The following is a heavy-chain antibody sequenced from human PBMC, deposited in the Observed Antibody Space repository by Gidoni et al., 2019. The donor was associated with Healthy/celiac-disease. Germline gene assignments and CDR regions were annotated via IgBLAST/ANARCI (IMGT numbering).Heavy chain of an antibody. D-gene: IGHD2-2*01. CDR3: ARDGVVDCSSTSCPIDV. Sequence: EVQLVESGGGLVKPGGSLRLSCASSGFPFSSYSMNWVRQAPGKGLEWVSSISSSSSYIYYADSVKGRFTISRDNAKNSLYLQMNSLRAEDTAVYYCARDGVVDCSSTSCPIDVWGQGTTVTVSS. CDR2: ISSSSSYI. CDR1: GFPFSSYS. J-gene: IGHJ6*02. V-gene: IGHV3-21*01.